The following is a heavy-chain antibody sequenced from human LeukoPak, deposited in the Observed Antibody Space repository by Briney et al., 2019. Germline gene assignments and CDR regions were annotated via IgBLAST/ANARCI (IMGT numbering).Heavy chain of an antibody. CDR2: MNPNSGNT. CDR3: ARGPARRTFYRFDP. Sequence: GASVKVSCKASGYTFTSDDINCVRQATGQGLEWMGWMNPNSGNTGYAQKFQGRVTMTRNTSISTAYMELSSLRSEDTAVYYCARGPARRTFYRFDPWGQGTLVTAPS. J-gene: IGHJ5*02. CDR1: GYTFTSDD. D-gene: IGHD2/OR15-2a*01. V-gene: IGHV1-8*01.